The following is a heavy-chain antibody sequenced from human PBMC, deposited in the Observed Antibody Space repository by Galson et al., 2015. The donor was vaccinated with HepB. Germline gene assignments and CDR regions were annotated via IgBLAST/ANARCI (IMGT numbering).Heavy chain of an antibody. CDR3: AKGYGLFDS. Sequence: SLRLSCAASGFAVTDNYMHWLRQAPGKGLECVSVIFSSGTTFYADSVKGRFTVSRDNSNNMLYLQMNSLRAEDAGLYFCAKGYGLFDSWGQGILVTVSS. CDR2: IFSSGTT. CDR1: GFAVTDNY. D-gene: IGHD5-18*01. V-gene: IGHV3-53*01. J-gene: IGHJ5*01.